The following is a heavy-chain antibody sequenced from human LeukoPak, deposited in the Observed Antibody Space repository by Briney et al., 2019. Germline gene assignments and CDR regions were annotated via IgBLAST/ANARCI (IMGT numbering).Heavy chain of an antibody. CDR3: AREATWGNWYFDV. CDR1: GFTFSSHG. J-gene: IGHJ2*01. D-gene: IGHD3-16*01. CDR2: VGDTGRAK. V-gene: IGHV3-30*03. Sequence: PGGSLRLSCAASGFTFSSHGMHWVRQAPGKGLEWVAVVGDTGRAKFYADSVRGRFTISRENSKNTLYLELNSLRDEDTAVYYCAREATWGNWYFDVWGRGALVTVCS.